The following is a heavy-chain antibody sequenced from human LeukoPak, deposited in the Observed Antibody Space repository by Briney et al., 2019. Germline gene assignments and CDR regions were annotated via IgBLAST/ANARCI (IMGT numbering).Heavy chain of an antibody. CDR2: IIPIFGTA. V-gene: IGHV1-69*13. D-gene: IGHD6-19*01. CDR1: GGTFSSYA. CDR3: ASFQPPGYSSGWYLGYFDY. Sequence: GASVKVSCKTSGGTFSSYAISWMRQAPGQGLEWMGGIIPIFGTANYAQKFQGRVTITADESTSTAYMELSSLRSEDTAVYYCASFQPPGYSSGWYLGYFDYWGQGTLVTVSS. J-gene: IGHJ4*02.